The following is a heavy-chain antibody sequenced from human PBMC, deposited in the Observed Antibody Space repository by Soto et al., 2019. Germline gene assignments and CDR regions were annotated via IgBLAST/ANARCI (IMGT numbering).Heavy chain of an antibody. J-gene: IGHJ4*02. CDR3: ARENYGDGFDF. CDR2: INSGGTNI. Sequence: GGSLRLSCAVSGFSVRDYEMNWVRQAPGKGLEWVPYINSGGTNIKYSDSVKGRFTMSRDNARNSLFLQMDSLTDEDTAVYYCARENYGDGFDFWGQGTLVTVSS. D-gene: IGHD4-17*01. V-gene: IGHV3-48*03. CDR1: GFSVRDYE.